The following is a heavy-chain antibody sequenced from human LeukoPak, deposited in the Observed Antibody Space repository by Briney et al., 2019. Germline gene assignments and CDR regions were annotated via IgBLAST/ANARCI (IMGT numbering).Heavy chain of an antibody. Sequence: ASVKVSCKASGYTFTSYYIHWVRQAPRQGLEWMGIINPSGGSTSYAQKFQGRVTMTRDTSTSTVYMELSSLRSEDTAVYYCARDHRIAVAEYYFDYWGQGTLVTVSS. CDR3: ARDHRIAVAEYYFDY. D-gene: IGHD6-19*01. J-gene: IGHJ4*02. CDR2: INPSGGST. V-gene: IGHV1-46*01. CDR1: GYTFTSYY.